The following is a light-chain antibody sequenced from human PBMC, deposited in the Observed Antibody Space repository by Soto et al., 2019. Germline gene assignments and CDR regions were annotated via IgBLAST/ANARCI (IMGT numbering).Light chain of an antibody. CDR3: TSHAGTNNFPYX. J-gene: IGLJ1*01. CDR2: EVT. CDR1: SSDVGAYNY. Sequence: QSALTQPPSASGSPGQSVTISCTGTSSDVGAYNYVSWYQHRPGKAPKLMIYEVTKRPSGVPDRFSGAKSGNTASLTVSGLQAEDEADYYCTSHAGTNNFPYXFGTGTKLTVL. V-gene: IGLV2-8*01.